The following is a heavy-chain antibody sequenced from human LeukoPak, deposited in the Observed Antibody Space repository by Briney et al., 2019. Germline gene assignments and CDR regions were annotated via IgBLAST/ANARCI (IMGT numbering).Heavy chain of an antibody. Sequence: ASVKVSCKASGYTFTSYYMHWVRQAPGQGLEWMGWINPNSGGTNYAQKFQGRVTMTRDTSISTAYMELSRLRSDDTAVYYCARDGGVVVPAAMWRYGMDVWGQGTTVTVSS. D-gene: IGHD2-2*01. J-gene: IGHJ6*02. V-gene: IGHV1-2*02. CDR2: INPNSGGT. CDR3: ARDGGVVVPAAMWRYGMDV. CDR1: GYTFTSYY.